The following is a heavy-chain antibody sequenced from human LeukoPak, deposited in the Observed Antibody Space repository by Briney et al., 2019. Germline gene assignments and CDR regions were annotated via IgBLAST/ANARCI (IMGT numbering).Heavy chain of an antibody. V-gene: IGHV1-69*13. CDR2: IIPIFGTA. CDR3: AHSGLYCSSTSCYLDYGMDV. CDR1: GGTFSSYA. Sequence: SVKVSCKASGGTFSSYAISWVRQAPGQGLEWMGGIIPIFGTANYAQKFQGRVTITADESTSTAYMELSSLRSEDTAVYYCAHSGLYCSSTSCYLDYGMDVWGKGTTGTVSS. J-gene: IGHJ6*04. D-gene: IGHD2-2*01.